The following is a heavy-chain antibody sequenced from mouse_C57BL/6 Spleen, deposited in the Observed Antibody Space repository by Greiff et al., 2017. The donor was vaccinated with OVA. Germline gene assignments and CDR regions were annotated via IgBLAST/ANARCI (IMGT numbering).Heavy chain of an antibody. CDR3: ARDDYDVYAMDY. CDR1: GFTFSSYA. CDR2: ISDGGSYT. D-gene: IGHD2-4*01. Sequence: EVQGVESGGGLVKPGGSLKLSCAASGFTFSSYAMSWVRQTPEKRLEWVATISDGGSYTYYPDNVKGRFTISRDNAKNNLYLQMSHLKSEDTAMYYCARDDYDVYAMDYWGQGTSVTVSS. J-gene: IGHJ4*01. V-gene: IGHV5-4*01.